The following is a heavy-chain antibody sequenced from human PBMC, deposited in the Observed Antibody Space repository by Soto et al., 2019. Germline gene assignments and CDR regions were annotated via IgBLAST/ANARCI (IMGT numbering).Heavy chain of an antibody. J-gene: IGHJ4*02. D-gene: IGHD1-1*01. V-gene: IGHV1-69*01. Sequence: QVQLVQSGAEVKKPGSSVRVSCKASGDTFSRYTVNWVRQAPRQGLEWMGGIIPRFGTTNFAPTLQGRVTITADESTNTVYMELSSVRSEDTALYFCARGRGLYNSGRSQLDYWGQGTLVTVSS. CDR2: IIPRFGTT. CDR3: ARGRGLYNSGRSQLDY. CDR1: GDTFSRYT.